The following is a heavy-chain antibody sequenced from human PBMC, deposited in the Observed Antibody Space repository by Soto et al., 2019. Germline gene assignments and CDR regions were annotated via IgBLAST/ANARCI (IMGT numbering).Heavy chain of an antibody. D-gene: IGHD3-3*01. CDR1: GGTFSSYA. CDR3: ARVEAESSVFDY. Sequence: SVKVSCKASGGTFSSYAVSWVRQAPGQGLEWMGGIIPIFGTANYAQKFQGRVTITADKSTSTAYMELSSLRSEDTAVYYCARVEAESSVFDYWGQGTLVTVSS. V-gene: IGHV1-69*06. CDR2: IIPIFGTA. J-gene: IGHJ4*02.